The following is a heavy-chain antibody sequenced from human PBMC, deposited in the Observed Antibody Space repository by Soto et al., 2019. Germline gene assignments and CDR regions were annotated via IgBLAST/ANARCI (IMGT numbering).Heavy chain of an antibody. CDR1: GYTFTGHY. J-gene: IGHJ6*02. Sequence: GASVKVSCKASGYTFTGHYMHWVRQAPGQGLEWMGWINPNSGGTNYAQKFQGWVTMTRDTSISTAYMELSRLRSDDTAVYYCARDGGYCSSTSCSPHHYGMDVWGQGTTVTVS. D-gene: IGHD2-2*01. CDR3: ARDGGYCSSTSCSPHHYGMDV. CDR2: INPNSGGT. V-gene: IGHV1-2*04.